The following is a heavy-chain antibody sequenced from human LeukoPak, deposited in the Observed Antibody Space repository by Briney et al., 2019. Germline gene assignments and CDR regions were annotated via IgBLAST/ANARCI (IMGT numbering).Heavy chain of an antibody. V-gene: IGHV3-7*01. CDR1: GFTFNNYW. D-gene: IGHD7-27*01. Sequence: GESLRLSCAASGFTFNNYWMSWVRQAPGKGLEWVANIKQDGSQKYYVDSVKGRFTISRDNAKNSLYLQMNSLRAEDTAVYYCARTHWGNFDYWGQGTLVTVSS. CDR3: ARTHWGNFDY. J-gene: IGHJ4*02. CDR2: IKQDGSQK.